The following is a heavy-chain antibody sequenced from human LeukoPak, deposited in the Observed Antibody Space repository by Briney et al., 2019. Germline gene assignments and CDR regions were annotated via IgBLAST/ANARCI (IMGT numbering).Heavy chain of an antibody. CDR1: GYTFTGYY. V-gene: IGHV1-2*02. J-gene: IGHJ5*02. D-gene: IGHD3-16*02. CDR3: ARDLPSVWGSYRYRRRFDP. CDR2: INPNSGGT. Sequence: ASVKVSCKASGYTFTGYYMHWVRQAPGQGLEWMGWINPNSGGTNYAQKFQGRVTMTRDTSISTAYMELSRLRSEDTAVYYCARDLPSVWGSYRYRRRFDPWGQGNLVTVSS.